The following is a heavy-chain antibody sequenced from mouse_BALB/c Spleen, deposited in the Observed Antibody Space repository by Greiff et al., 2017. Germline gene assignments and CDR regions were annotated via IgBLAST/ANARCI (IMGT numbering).Heavy chain of an antibody. CDR1: GFTFSDYY. V-gene: IGHV5-4*02. D-gene: IGHD2-14*01. J-gene: IGHJ3*01. Sequence: DVMLVESGGGLVKPGGSLKLSCAASGFTFSDYYMYWVRQTPEKRLEWVATISDGGSYTYYPDSVKGRFTISRDNAKNNLYLQMSSLKSEDTAMYYCARPYYRYDPAWFAYWSQGTLVTVSA. CDR2: ISDGGSYT. CDR3: ARPYYRYDPAWFAY.